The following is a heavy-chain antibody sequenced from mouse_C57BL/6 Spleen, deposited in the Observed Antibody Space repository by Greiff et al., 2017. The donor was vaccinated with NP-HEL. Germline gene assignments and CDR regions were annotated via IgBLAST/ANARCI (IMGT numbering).Heavy chain of an antibody. J-gene: IGHJ2*01. CDR3: ARGYYGSMGYFDY. V-gene: IGHV1-76*01. D-gene: IGHD1-1*01. CDR2: IYPGSGNT. CDR1: GYTFTDYY. Sequence: QVQLKESGAELVRPGASVKLSCKASGYTFTDYYINWVKQRPGQGLEWIARIYPGSGNTYYNEKFKGKATLTAEKSSSTAYMQLSSLTSEDSAVYFCARGYYGSMGYFDYWGQGTTLTVSS.